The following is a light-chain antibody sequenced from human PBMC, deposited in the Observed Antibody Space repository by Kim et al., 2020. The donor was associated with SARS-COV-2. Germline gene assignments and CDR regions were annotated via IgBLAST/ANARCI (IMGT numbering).Light chain of an antibody. CDR1: KLGDKY. V-gene: IGLV3-1*01. CDR3: QAWDSSTDV. CDR2: QDS. Sequence: SYELTQPPSVSVSPGQTASITCSGDKLGDKYACWYQQKPGQSPVLVIYQDSKRPSGIPERFSGSNSGNTATLTISGTQATDEADYYCQAWDSSTDVFGGG. J-gene: IGLJ3*02.